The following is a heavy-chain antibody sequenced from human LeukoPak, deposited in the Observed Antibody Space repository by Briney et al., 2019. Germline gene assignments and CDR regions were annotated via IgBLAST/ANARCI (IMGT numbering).Heavy chain of an antibody. CDR3: ARDRGYTFDS. D-gene: IGHD5-12*01. CDR2: INNDGSST. Sequence: GGSLRLSCAASGFTFSSYWMHWVRQAPGQGLVWVSRINNDGSSTTYADSVKGRFTISRDNAKNTLYLQMNSLRPEDTAVYYCARDRGYTFDSWGQGTLVTVSS. V-gene: IGHV3-74*01. CDR1: GFTFSSYW. J-gene: IGHJ4*02.